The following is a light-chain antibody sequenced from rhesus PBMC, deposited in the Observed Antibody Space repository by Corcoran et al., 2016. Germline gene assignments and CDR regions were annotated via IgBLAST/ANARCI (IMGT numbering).Light chain of an antibody. CDR2: SAS. CDR3: QQFNNYLS. Sequence: DIKMTQSPSSLSASVGDRVTITCRASQRISNYLNWYQQEPGKAPKLLIYSASSLQSGVPTRFSGSGSWTEFTLTIPSLQPEDFATYYCQQFNNYLSFGQGTKVEIK. J-gene: IGKJ2*01. V-gene: IGKV1-41*01. CDR1: QRISNY.